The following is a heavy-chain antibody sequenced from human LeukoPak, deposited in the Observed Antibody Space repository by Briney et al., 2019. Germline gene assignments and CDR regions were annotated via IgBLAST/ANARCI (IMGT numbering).Heavy chain of an antibody. V-gene: IGHV1-69*04. Sequence: EASVKVSCKASGGTFSSYAISWVRQAPGQGLEWMGRIIPIFGIANYAQKFQGRVTITPDKSTSTAYMELSSLRSEDTAVYYCARDLSSGSWSDAFDIWGQGTMVTVSS. CDR3: ARDLSSGSWSDAFDI. J-gene: IGHJ3*02. D-gene: IGHD6-13*01. CDR1: GGTFSSYA. CDR2: IIPIFGIA.